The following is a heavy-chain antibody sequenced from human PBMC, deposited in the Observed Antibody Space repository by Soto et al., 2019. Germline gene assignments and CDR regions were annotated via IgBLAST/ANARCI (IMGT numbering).Heavy chain of an antibody. CDR2: INNSSSYT. D-gene: IGHD6-13*01. CDR1: GFTFSDYY. V-gene: IGHV3-11*05. CDR3: ARTIAAAGGRRYFDL. J-gene: IGHJ2*01. Sequence: QVQLVESGGGLVKPGGSLRLSCAASGFTFSDYYMSWIRQAPGKGLEWISYINNSSSYTNYADSVKGRFTISRDNAKNSLSLPLNSLRAEDTAVYYCARTIAAAGGRRYFDLWGRGTLVTVSS.